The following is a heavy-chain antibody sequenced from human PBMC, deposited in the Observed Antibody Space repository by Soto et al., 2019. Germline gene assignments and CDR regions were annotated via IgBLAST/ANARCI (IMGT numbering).Heavy chain of an antibody. Sequence: GGSLRLSCAASGFTFSSYWMSWVRQAPGKGLEWVANIKQDGSEKYYVDSVKGRFTISRDNAKNSLYLQMNSLRAEDTAVYYCARDGRLVVPAATGESYYYYYMDVWGKGTTVTVSS. CDR1: GFTFSSYW. D-gene: IGHD2-2*01. V-gene: IGHV3-7*01. CDR3: ARDGRLVVPAATGESYYYYYMDV. J-gene: IGHJ6*03. CDR2: IKQDGSEK.